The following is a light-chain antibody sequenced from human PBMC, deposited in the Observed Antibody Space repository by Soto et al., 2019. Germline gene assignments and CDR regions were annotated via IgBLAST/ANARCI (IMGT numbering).Light chain of an antibody. V-gene: IGLV1-40*01. J-gene: IGLJ2*01. CDR2: GHN. CDR1: SSHFGSNFD. Sequence: QSVLTQPRSVCGAPGQRVTISCTGSSSHFGSNFDVHWYQYVPGTAPRLLIYGHNNRPSGVPERFSGSKSGTSASLAITGLQAEGEAEYFCQSYDSRPIFGGGTQLTVL. CDR3: QSYDSRPI.